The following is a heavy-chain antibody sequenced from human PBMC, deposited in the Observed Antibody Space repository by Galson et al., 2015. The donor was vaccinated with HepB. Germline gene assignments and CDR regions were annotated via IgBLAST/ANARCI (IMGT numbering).Heavy chain of an antibody. J-gene: IGHJ4*02. Sequence: SLRLSCAASGFTVSSNYMSWVRQAPGKGLEWVSVIYSGGSTYYADSVKGRFTISRDNSKNTLYLQMNSLRAEDTAVYYCARGGGIAVAGSYYFDYWGQGTLVTVSS. CDR2: IYSGGST. D-gene: IGHD6-19*01. CDR3: ARGGGIAVAGSYYFDY. CDR1: GFTVSSNY. V-gene: IGHV3-66*01.